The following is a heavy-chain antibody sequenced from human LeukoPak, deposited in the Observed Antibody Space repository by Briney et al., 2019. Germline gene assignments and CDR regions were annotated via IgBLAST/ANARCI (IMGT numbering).Heavy chain of an antibody. J-gene: IGHJ4*02. CDR2: FDPEDGET. D-gene: IGHD4/OR15-4a*01. Sequence: GASVKVSCKVSGYTLTELSMHWVRQAPGKGLEWMGGFDPEDGETIYAQKFQGRVTMTGDTSITTSYMELTSLRSDDTAVYYCATTFDYGDFYWGQGTLVTVSS. CDR1: GYTLTELS. CDR3: ATTFDYGDFY. V-gene: IGHV1-24*01.